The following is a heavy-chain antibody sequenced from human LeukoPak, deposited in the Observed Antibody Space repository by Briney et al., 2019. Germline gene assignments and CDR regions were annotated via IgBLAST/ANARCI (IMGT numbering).Heavy chain of an antibody. D-gene: IGHD3-22*01. V-gene: IGHV5-51*01. Sequence: GASQKISCKGSGYCFTTYWIGWVRQMPGKGLEWMGIIYPGDSDTRYSPSFQGQVTISADKSITTAYLQWSSLKASDTAMYYCARPKYYYGSSGPRVWYFDYWGQGTLVTVSS. CDR2: IYPGDSDT. CDR3: ARPKYYYGSSGPRVWYFDY. CDR1: GYCFTTYW. J-gene: IGHJ4*02.